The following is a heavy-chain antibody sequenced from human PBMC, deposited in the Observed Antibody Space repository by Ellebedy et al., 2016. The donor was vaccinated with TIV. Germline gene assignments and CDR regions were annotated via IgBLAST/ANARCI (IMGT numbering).Heavy chain of an antibody. CDR3: ARQLCSGGSCYSRPTMDYYFEY. CDR1: GFTFSSYA. V-gene: IGHV3-23*01. Sequence: PGGSLRLSCAASGFTFSSYAMSWVRQAPGKGLEWVSASTGSGGVTYYADSVKGRFTISRDNSKNTLYLQMNSLRAEDTAVYYCARQLCSGGSCYSRPTMDYYFEYWGQGTLVTVSS. CDR2: STGSGGVT. D-gene: IGHD2-15*01. J-gene: IGHJ4*02.